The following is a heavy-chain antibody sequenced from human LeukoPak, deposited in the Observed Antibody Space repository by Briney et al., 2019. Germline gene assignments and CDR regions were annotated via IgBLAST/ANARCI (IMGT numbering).Heavy chain of an antibody. CDR1: GDSDPSNSGA. CDR3: ARGGGVTVAGNFGY. CDR2: TYYRSKWYN. V-gene: IGHV6-1*01. Sequence: SQTLSLTRAISGDSDPSNSGAWNWIRQSPSRGLEWLGRTYYRSKWYNDYALSVKSRITINPDTSKNQFSLHLNSVTPEDTAIYYCARGGGVTVAGNFGYWGQGTLVTVSS. J-gene: IGHJ4*02. D-gene: IGHD6-19*01.